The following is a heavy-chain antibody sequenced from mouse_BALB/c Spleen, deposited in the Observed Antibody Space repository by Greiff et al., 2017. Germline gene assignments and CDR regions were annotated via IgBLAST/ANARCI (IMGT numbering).Heavy chain of an antibody. J-gene: IGHJ4*01. CDR3: ARDLRLRGGAMDY. CDR2: IWGDGST. V-gene: IGHV2-6-7*01. D-gene: IGHD1-2*01. Sequence: QVQLQQSGPGLVAPSQSLSITCTVSGFSLTGYGVNWVRQPPGKGLEWLGMIWGDGSTDYNSALKSRLSISKDNSKSQVFLKMNSLQTDDTARYYCARDLRLRGGAMDYWGQGTSVTVSS. CDR1: GFSLTGYG.